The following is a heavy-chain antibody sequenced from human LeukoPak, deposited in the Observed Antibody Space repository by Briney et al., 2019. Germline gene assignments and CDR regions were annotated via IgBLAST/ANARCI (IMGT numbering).Heavy chain of an antibody. V-gene: IGHV3-20*04. CDR3: ARVQQYDKFDY. D-gene: IGHD3-22*01. Sequence: GGSLRLSCAASGFTFYDYDLNWVRQAPGKGLEWVSGISWNGRNTAYAESLKGRFAISRDNAKNSLYLQMNSLRAEDTAFYYCARVQQYDKFDYWGQGTLVTVSS. J-gene: IGHJ4*02. CDR2: ISWNGRNT. CDR1: GFTFYDYD.